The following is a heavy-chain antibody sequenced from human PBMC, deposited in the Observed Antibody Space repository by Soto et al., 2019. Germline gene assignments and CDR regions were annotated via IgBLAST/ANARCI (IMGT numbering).Heavy chain of an antibody. CDR2: ISNDASTT. D-gene: IGHD3-10*01. CDR1: GFTFNSYW. J-gene: IGHJ1*01. V-gene: IGHV3-74*01. CDR3: VSDAGRRGPEYVPR. Sequence: EVQLVESGGGLVQPGGSLRLSCAASGFTFNSYWMHWVRQAPGKGLVWVSRISNDASTTNYADSVKCRFTISTDNAKNTLYLPMNSLIAEDTAVYYCVSDAGRRGPEYVPRLGQGPVVTVSS.